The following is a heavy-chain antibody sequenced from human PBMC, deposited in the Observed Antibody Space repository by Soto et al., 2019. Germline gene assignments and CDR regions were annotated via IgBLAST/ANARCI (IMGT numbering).Heavy chain of an antibody. CDR1: GFTFSSYA. V-gene: IGHV3-23*01. CDR2: ISGSGGST. D-gene: IGHD6-6*01. Sequence: EVQLLESGGGLVQPGGSLRLSCAASGFTFSSYAMSWVRQAPGKGLEWVSGISGSGGSTYYADSVKGRFTISRDNSKNTLFLQMNSLRADDTAVYYCAKVGPYSTSNRFDPWGQGTLVTVS. J-gene: IGHJ5*02. CDR3: AKVGPYSTSNRFDP.